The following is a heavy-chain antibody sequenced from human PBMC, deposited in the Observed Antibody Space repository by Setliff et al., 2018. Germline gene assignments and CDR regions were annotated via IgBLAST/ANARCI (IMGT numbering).Heavy chain of an antibody. J-gene: IGHJ4*02. Sequence: ASVKVSCKASGYTFINYEINWVRQAPGQGLEWMGGMNPNNGNTGYAQKFQGRVTMTRNTSISTAYMELSSLRSEDTAVYYCATRGYSSGWYYFDYWGQGTLVTVSS. CDR1: GYTFINYE. V-gene: IGHV1-8*02. CDR2: MNPNNGNT. D-gene: IGHD6-19*01. CDR3: ATRGYSSGWYYFDY.